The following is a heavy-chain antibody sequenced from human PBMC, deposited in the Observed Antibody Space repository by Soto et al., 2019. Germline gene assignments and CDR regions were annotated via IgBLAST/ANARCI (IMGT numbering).Heavy chain of an antibody. V-gene: IGHV3-11*01. Sequence: QVQLVESGGGLVKPGGSLRLSCAASGFTFSDYYMSWIRQAPGKGLEWVSYISSRSSTIFYADSVKGRFTISRDNVKTSLYRQMNSLRAEDTAVYYCASGINGAVFVYWGQGILVTVSS. CDR3: ASGINGAVFVY. J-gene: IGHJ4*02. CDR2: ISSRSSTI. D-gene: IGHD2-8*01. CDR1: GFTFSDYY.